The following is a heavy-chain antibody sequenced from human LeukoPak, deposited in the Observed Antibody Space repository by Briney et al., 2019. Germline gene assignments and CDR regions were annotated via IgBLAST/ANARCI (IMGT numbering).Heavy chain of an antibody. CDR2: SSTYSGNT. D-gene: IGHD3-10*01. V-gene: IGHV1-18*01. Sequence: ASVKLSCKASGYTFTIYGVGWVRQATGQGLEWLGWSSTYSGNTNSPQKFQDRVTMTTDTSTSTAYMELGSLTSDDTAVYYCARDPYYYGSASYTFDYWGQGTLVTVSS. CDR3: ARDPYYYGSASYTFDY. J-gene: IGHJ4*02. CDR1: GYTFTIYG.